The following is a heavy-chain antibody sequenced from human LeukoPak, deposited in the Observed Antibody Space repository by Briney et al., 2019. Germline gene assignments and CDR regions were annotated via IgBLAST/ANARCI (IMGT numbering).Heavy chain of an antibody. CDR2: ISGSGGST. CDR3: AKANVVAAMADWFDP. J-gene: IGHJ5*02. D-gene: IGHD2-15*01. V-gene: IGHV3-23*01. CDR1: GFTFSSYA. Sequence: PGGSLRLSCAASGFTFSSYAMSWVRPAPGKGLEWVSAISGSGGSTYYADSVKGRFTISRDNSKNTQYLQMNSLRAEDTAVYYCAKANVVAAMADWFDPWGQGTLVTVSS.